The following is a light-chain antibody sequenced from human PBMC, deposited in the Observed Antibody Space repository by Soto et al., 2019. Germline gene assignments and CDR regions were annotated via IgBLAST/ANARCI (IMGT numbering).Light chain of an antibody. CDR1: SSNVGGYNY. J-gene: IGLJ1*01. CDR2: DVS. Sequence: QSVLTQPASVSGSPGQSITISCTGTSSNVGGYNYVSWFQHHPAKAPKLIIYDVSHRPSGVSARFSGSKSGDTASLTISGLQAEDEADYYCSSFTNTITRYAFGTGTKLTVL. CDR3: SSFTNTITRYA. V-gene: IGLV2-14*03.